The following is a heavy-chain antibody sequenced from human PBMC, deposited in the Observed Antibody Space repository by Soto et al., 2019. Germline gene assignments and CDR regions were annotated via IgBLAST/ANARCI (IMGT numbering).Heavy chain of an antibody. CDR3: ARDRAYGMDV. CDR2: MNPNTGNT. V-gene: IGHV1-8*01. Sequence: DSVKVSCKASGYTFSSYDINWVRQATGQGLEWMGWMNPNTGNTVYAQKFQGRVTMNRNTSISKAYMELSSLRSEDTAVYDCARDRAYGMDVWGQGTTVTVSS. CDR1: GYTFSSYD. J-gene: IGHJ6*02.